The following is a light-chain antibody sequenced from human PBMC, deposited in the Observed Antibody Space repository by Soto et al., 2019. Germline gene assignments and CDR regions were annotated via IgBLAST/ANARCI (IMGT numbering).Light chain of an antibody. Sequence: QSVLTQPPSVSGTPGQKVTISCSGSSSNIGSNSVSWYQQLPGTAPTLLIYGNDKRPSGIPDRFSGYKAGTSAPLAITGLQAGDEADYYCASWDTNLSAVFGGGTKLTVL. V-gene: IGLV1-51*01. CDR2: GND. CDR3: ASWDTNLSAV. CDR1: SSNIGSNS. J-gene: IGLJ3*02.